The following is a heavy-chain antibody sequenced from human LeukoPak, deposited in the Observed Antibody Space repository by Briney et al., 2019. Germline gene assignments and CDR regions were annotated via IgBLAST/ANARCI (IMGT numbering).Heavy chain of an antibody. CDR1: GYTFTGYY. V-gene: IGHV1-2*04. Sequence: ASVKVSCKASGYTFTGYYMHWVRQAPGQGLEWMGWINPNSGGTNYAQKFQGWVTMTRDTSISTAYMELSRLRSDDTAVYYCARGNREAHSSGWFDAFDIWGQGTMVTVSS. D-gene: IGHD6-19*01. CDR2: INPNSGGT. J-gene: IGHJ3*02. CDR3: ARGNREAHSSGWFDAFDI.